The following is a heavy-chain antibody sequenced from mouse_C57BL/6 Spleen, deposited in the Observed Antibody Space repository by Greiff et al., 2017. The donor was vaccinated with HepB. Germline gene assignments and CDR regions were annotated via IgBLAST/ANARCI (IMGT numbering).Heavy chain of an antibody. CDR3: ARDYCGSSFGAMDY. V-gene: IGHV5-4*01. J-gene: IGHJ4*01. D-gene: IGHD1-1*01. Sequence: EVKVVESGGGLVKPGGSLKLSCAASGFTFSSYAMSWVRQTPEKRLEWVATISDGSSYTYYPDNVKGRFTISRDNAKNNLYLQMSHLQSDDTAMYYCARDYCGSSFGAMDYWGQGTSVTVSA. CDR2: ISDGSSYT. CDR1: GFTFSSYA.